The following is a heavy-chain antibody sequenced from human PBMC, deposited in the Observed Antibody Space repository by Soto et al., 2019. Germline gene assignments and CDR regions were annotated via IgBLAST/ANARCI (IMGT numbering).Heavy chain of an antibody. CDR3: ARDEPYYDFWSGYYV. D-gene: IGHD3-3*01. CDR1: GYTFTSYT. CDR2: IIPILGIA. J-gene: IGHJ4*02. Sequence: SVKVSCKASGYTFTSYTISWVRQAPGQGLEWMGRIIPILGIANYAQKFQGRVTITADKSTSTAYMELSSLRSEDTAVYYCARDEPYYDFWSGYYVWGQGTLVTVSS. V-gene: IGHV1-69*04.